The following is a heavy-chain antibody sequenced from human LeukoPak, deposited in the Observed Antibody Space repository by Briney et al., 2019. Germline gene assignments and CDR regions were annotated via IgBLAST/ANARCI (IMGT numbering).Heavy chain of an antibody. J-gene: IGHJ4*02. CDR2: IKSKTDGGTT. Sequence: GGSLRLSCAASGFIFINAWMSWVRQAPGKGLEWVGRIKSKTDGGTTDYAAPVKGRFTISRDDSDNTLYLQMNSLEIEDTAVYYCRYFDYWGQGTLDTVSS. V-gene: IGHV3-15*01. CDR1: GFIFINAW. CDR3: RYFDY.